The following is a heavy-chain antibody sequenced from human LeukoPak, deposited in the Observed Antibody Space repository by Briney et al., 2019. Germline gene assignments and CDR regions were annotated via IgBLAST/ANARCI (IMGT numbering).Heavy chain of an antibody. CDR2: INWNGGST. CDR1: GFTFDDYG. CDR3: ARLKYTGNYFDY. Sequence: GGSLRLSCAASGFTFDDYGMNWVRQAPGKGLEWVSGINWNGGSTGYADSVKGRFTISRDNAKNSLYLQMNSLRTEDTALYYCARLKYTGNYFDYWGQGTLVTVSS. D-gene: IGHD5-18*01. V-gene: IGHV3-20*04. J-gene: IGHJ4*02.